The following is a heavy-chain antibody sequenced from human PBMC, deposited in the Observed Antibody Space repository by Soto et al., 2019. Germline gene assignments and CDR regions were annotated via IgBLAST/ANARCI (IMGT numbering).Heavy chain of an antibody. Sequence: ASVKVSCKASGGTFGSYTISWVRQAPGQGLEWMGRIIPILGIANYAQKFQGRVTITADKSTSTAYMELSSLRSEDTAVYYCAIFGSGESWGYYFEYWGKGTPVPVSS. CDR3: AIFGSGESWGYYFEY. V-gene: IGHV1-69*02. J-gene: IGHJ4*02. D-gene: IGHD3-10*01. CDR2: IIPILGIA. CDR1: GGTFGSYT.